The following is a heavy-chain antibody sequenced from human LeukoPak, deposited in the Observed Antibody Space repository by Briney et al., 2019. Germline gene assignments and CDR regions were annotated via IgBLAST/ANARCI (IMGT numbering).Heavy chain of an antibody. CDR2: IIPIFGTA. CDR1: GGTFISYA. D-gene: IGHD6-13*01. V-gene: IGHV1-69*05. CDR3: ARVQQLASFLFDP. J-gene: IGHJ5*02. Sequence: ASVKVSCKASGGTFISYAISWVPQAPGQGLEWMGGIIPIFGTANYAQKFQGRVTITTDESTSTAYMELRSLRSDDTAVYYCARVQQLASFLFDPWGQGTLVTVSS.